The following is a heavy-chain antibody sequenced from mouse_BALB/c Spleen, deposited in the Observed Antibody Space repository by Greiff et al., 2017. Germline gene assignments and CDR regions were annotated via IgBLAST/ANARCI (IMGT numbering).Heavy chain of an antibody. Sequence: EVKLMESGGGLVQPKGSLKLSCAASGFTFNTYAMNWVRQAPGKGLEWVARIRSKSNNYATYYADSVKDRFTISRDDSQSMLYLQMNNLKTEDTAMYYCVSLYYGPRYWYFDVWGAGTTVTVSS. CDR2: IRSKSNNYAT. CDR1: GFTFNTYA. J-gene: IGHJ1*01. CDR3: VSLYYGPRYWYFDV. D-gene: IGHD1-1*01. V-gene: IGHV10-1*02.